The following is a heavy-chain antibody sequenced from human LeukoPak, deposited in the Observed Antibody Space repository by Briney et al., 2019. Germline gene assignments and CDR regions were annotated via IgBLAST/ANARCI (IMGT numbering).Heavy chain of an antibody. J-gene: IGHJ4*02. CDR3: AKDTNGWSPKYYYDSSGYQGPDY. CDR2: ISYDGSNK. V-gene: IGHV3-30*18. D-gene: IGHD3-22*01. CDR1: GFTFSSYG. Sequence: PGGSLRLSCAASGFTFSSYGMHWVRQAPGKGLEWVAVISYDGSNKYYADSVKGRFTISRDNSKNTLYLQMNSLRAEDTAVYYCAKDTNGWSPKYYYDSSGYQGPDYWGQGTLVTVSS.